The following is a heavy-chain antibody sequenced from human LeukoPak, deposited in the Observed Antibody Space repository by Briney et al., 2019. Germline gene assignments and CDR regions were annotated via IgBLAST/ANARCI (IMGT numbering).Heavy chain of an antibody. Sequence: PGGSLRLSCAASGFTFSSYSMNWVRQAPGKGLEWVAVISYDGSNKYYADSVKGRFTISRDNSKNTLYLQMNSLRAEDTAVYYCAKDSRLARYSSNWRGYYYYYMDVWGKGTTVTVSS. V-gene: IGHV3-30*18. CDR1: GFTFSSYS. D-gene: IGHD6-13*01. J-gene: IGHJ6*03. CDR2: ISYDGSNK. CDR3: AKDSRLARYSSNWRGYYYYYMDV.